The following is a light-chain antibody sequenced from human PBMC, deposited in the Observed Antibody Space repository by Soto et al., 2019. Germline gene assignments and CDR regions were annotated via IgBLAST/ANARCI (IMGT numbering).Light chain of an antibody. Sequence: IVLTQSPGTLSLSPGESATLFCRFCQSVTSSSISWHQQKPGQAPRLLIYGASSRATGIPDRFSASGSGTNFTLTISRLESEDSAVYYCQHYGSSPGLTVGGGTKVDIK. CDR3: QHYGSSPGLT. J-gene: IGKJ4*01. CDR1: QSVTSSS. V-gene: IGKV3-20*01. CDR2: GAS.